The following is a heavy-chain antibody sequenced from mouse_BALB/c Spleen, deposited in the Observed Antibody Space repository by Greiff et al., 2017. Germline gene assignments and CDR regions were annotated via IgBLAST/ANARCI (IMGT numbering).Heavy chain of an antibody. V-gene: IGHV3-8*02. Sequence: DVKLQESGPSLVKPSQTLSLTCSVTGDSITSGYWNWIRKFPGNKLEYMGYISYSGSTYYNPSLKSRISITRDTSKNQYYLQLNSVTTEDTATYYCASYDYDGGRGYAMDYWGQGTSVTVSS. J-gene: IGHJ4*01. D-gene: IGHD2-4*01. CDR3: ASYDYDGGRGYAMDY. CDR1: GDSITSGY. CDR2: ISYSGST.